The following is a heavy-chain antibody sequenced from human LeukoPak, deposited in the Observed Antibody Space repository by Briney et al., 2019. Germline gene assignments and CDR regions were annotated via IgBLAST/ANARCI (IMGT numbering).Heavy chain of an antibody. Sequence: GGSLRLSCVAPGFTFSSNWMTWVRQAPGKGLEWVANTKEDGSARYYVESVKGRSTVSRDNAKNSLFLQMDRLKVEDTAVYYCARGEKDGSLDSWGQGSLVTVSS. CDR3: ARGEKDGSLDS. V-gene: IGHV3-7*01. J-gene: IGHJ4*02. CDR1: GFTFSSNW. CDR2: TKEDGSAR.